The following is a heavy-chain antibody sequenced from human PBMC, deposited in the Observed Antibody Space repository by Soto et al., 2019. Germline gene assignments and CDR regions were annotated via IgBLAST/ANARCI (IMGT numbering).Heavy chain of an antibody. J-gene: IGHJ4*02. CDR1: GFTFSSYA. CDR3: AKDYLMNHWGAGFDY. V-gene: IGHV3-23*01. Sequence: GGSLRLSCAASGFTFSSYAMSWVRQAPGKGLEWVSAISGSGGSTYYADSGKGRFTISRDNSKNTLYLQMNSLRAEDTAVYYGAKDYLMNHWGAGFDYWGQGTLVTVSS. D-gene: IGHD3-16*01. CDR2: ISGSGGST.